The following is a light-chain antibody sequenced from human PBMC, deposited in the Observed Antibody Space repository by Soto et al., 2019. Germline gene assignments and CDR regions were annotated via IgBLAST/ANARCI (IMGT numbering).Light chain of an antibody. V-gene: IGLV1-40*01. CDR3: QSHDSSLSGFV. Sequence: QSVLTQPPSVSGAPRQRVTISCTGCSSNIGGGYDVHWYQQLPGTAPQLLIYGNINRPSGVPDRFSGSKSGTSASLAITGLQAEDEADYYCQSHDSSLSGFVFGTGTTLTVL. J-gene: IGLJ1*01. CDR2: GNI. CDR1: SSNIGGGYD.